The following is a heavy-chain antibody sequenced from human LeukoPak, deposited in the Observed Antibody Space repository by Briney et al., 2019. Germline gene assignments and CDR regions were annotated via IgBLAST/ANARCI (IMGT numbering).Heavy chain of an antibody. CDR2: IYHSGST. V-gene: IGHV4-4*02. CDR3: ARASERYSYGYFDY. CDR1: GGSISSSNW. D-gene: IGHD5-18*01. J-gene: IGHJ4*02. Sequence: SGTLSLTCAVSGGSISSSNWWSWVRQPPGKGLEWIGEIYHSGSTNYNPSLKSRVTISVDKSKNQFSLKLSSVTAEDTAVYYCARASERYSYGYFDYWGQGTLVTVSS.